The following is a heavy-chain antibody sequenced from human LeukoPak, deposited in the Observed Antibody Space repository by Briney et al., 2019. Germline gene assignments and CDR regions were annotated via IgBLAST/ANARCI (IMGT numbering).Heavy chain of an antibody. CDR1: GFTFSDYY. V-gene: IGHV3-11*01. CDR2: ISNSGDTT. J-gene: IGHJ4*02. CDR3: ATSVRGHSADY. Sequence: GGSLRLSCAASGFTFSDYYMSWIRQAPGKGLEWVSYISNSGDTTYYADSAKGRFTISRDNAKKSLFLQMNSLRAEDTAVYYCATSVRGHSADYWGQGTLVTVSS. D-gene: IGHD3-10*01.